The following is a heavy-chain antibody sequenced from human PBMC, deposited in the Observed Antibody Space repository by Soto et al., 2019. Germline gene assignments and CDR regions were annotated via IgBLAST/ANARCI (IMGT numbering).Heavy chain of an antibody. J-gene: IGHJ5*02. CDR2: IIPILGIA. Sequence: SVKVSCKASGGTFSSYTISWVRQAPGQGLEWMGRIIPILGIANYAQKFQGRVTITADTSTSTAYMALSSLRSEDTAVYYCARSRIAPAANCWFDPWGQGTLVTVSS. CDR1: GGTFSSYT. CDR3: ARSRIAPAANCWFDP. D-gene: IGHD6-13*01. V-gene: IGHV1-69*02.